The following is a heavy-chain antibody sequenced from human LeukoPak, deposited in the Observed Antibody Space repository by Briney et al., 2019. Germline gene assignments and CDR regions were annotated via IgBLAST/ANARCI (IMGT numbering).Heavy chain of an antibody. J-gene: IGHJ6*02. Sequence: SETLSLTCTVSGGSISSYYWSWIRQPPGKGLEWIGYIYYSGSTNYNPSLKSRVTISVDTSKNQFSLKLSSVTAADTAVYYCARTVATITNYYYGMDVWRQGTTVTVSS. CDR2: IYYSGST. CDR1: GGSISSYY. CDR3: ARTVATITNYYYGMDV. V-gene: IGHV4-59*01. D-gene: IGHD5-12*01.